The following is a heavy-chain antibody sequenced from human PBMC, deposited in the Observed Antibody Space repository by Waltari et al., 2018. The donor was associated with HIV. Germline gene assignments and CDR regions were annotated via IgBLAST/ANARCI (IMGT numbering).Heavy chain of an antibody. Sequence: QVQLVQSGGEVKKPGASVKVSCKASGYTFTTYGLTWVRQAPGQGLEWMGWISPYNGNTNYAQKFQGRVIMTTDTSTTTGYMELRNLTSDDTAVYFCARDPRRGQLVPLGNYFNPWGQGTLVTVSS. CDR2: ISPYNGNT. CDR1: GYTFTTYG. CDR3: ARDPRRGQLVPLGNYFNP. J-gene: IGHJ5*02. D-gene: IGHD1-7*01. V-gene: IGHV1-18*01.